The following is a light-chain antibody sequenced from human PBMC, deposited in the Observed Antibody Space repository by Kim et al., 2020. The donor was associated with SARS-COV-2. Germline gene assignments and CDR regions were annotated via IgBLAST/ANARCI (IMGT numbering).Light chain of an antibody. J-gene: IGLJ3*02. Sequence: SYELTQPPSVSVAPGETASITCGGDNIGTYSVHWYQQKPGQAPVVVIQYDNDRPSGIPERFSGSNSGNTATLTISRVEAGDEADYCCHVWDASSHCVFGGGTKVTVL. CDR3: HVWDASSHCV. CDR2: YDN. CDR1: NIGTYS. V-gene: IGLV3-21*04.